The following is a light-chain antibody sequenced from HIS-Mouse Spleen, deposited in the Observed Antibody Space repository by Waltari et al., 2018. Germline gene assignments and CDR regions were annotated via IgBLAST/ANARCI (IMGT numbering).Light chain of an antibody. V-gene: IGLV6-57*02. Sequence: NFMLTQPHSVSESPGKTVTIPCTGSSGSIASNHVQRYQQRPGSAPTTVIYEDNQRPSGVPDRFSGSIDSSSNSASLTISGLKTEDEADYYCQSYDSSNVVFGGGTKLTVL. CDR2: EDN. CDR3: QSYDSSNVV. J-gene: IGLJ2*01. CDR1: SGSIASNH.